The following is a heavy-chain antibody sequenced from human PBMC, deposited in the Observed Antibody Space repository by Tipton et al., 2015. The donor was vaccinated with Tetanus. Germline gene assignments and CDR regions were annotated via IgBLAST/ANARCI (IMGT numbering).Heavy chain of an antibody. D-gene: IGHD5-18*01. V-gene: IGHV3-53*01. CDR1: GFTVSSNY. CDR3: ARAYSYGAFDY. Sequence: GSLRLSCAAPGFTVSSNYMSWVRQAPGKGLEWVSVIYSGGSTSYADSVKGRFTISRDTSKNTLYLQMNSLRAEDTAVYYCARAYSYGAFDYWGQGTLVTVSS. CDR2: IYSGGST. J-gene: IGHJ4*02.